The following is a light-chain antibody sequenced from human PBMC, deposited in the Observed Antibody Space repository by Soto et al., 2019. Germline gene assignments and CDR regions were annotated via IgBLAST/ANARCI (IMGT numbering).Light chain of an antibody. J-gene: IGLJ1*01. Sequence: QSALTQPASVSGSPGQSITISCSGTSSDIGTYDHVAWFQQFPGKTPKLMHYSVSNRPSGVSYRFSGSKSGNTASLTISGLQAEDEADYYCISYTVSRSYVFGTGTKLTVL. CDR3: ISYTVSRSYV. CDR1: SSDIGTYDH. V-gene: IGLV2-14*01. CDR2: SVS.